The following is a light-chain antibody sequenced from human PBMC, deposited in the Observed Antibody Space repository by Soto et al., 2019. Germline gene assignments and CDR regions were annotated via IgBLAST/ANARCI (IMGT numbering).Light chain of an antibody. CDR1: QSVSSNY. CDR2: GAS. V-gene: IGKV3-20*01. CDR3: QQYGSLPWT. Sequence: IVLTQSPYTLALSPGERASLSCRASQSVSSNYLAWYQQIPGQAPRPLIYGASSRVPGIPDRFSGSGSGTDFTLTISRLEPEDFAVYYCQQYGSLPWTFGQGTKVDIK. J-gene: IGKJ1*01.